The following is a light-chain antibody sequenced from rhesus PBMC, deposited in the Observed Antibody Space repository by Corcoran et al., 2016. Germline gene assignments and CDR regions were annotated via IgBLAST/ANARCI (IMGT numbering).Light chain of an antibody. CDR1: QGISNY. CDR3: QQHNSSPPT. V-gene: IGKV1S14*01. CDR2: YAS. J-gene: IGKJ3*01. Sequence: DIQMTQSPSSLSASVGDTVTITCRASQGISNYLAWYQQKPGKAPKPLIYYASNLEIGVPSRFSGSGSGPDFTLTISSRRPEDFSTCCCQQHNSSPPTFGPGTKLDI.